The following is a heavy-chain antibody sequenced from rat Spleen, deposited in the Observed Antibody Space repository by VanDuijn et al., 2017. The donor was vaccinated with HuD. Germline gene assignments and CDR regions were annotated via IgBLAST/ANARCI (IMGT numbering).Heavy chain of an antibody. J-gene: IGHJ2*01. V-gene: IGHV5-22*01. CDR1: GFPFSDYY. CDR2: ISYEGSTN. Sequence: EVQLVESGGGLVQPGRSMKLSCAASGFPFSDYYMAWVRQAPKKGLEWVASISYEGSTNYYGDSVKGRFTISRDNAKSTLYLQMNSLRSEDTATYYCGRHYDYWGQGVMVTVSS. CDR3: GRHYDY.